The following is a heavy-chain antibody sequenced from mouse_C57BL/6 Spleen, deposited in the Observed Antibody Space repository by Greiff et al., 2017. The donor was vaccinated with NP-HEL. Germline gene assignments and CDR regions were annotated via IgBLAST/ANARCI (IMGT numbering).Heavy chain of an antibody. CDR1: GYTFTSYW. V-gene: IGHV1-61*01. CDR3: ARFYGNYGRYFDV. D-gene: IGHD2-1*01. CDR2: IYPSDSET. Sequence: QVQLQQPGAELVRPGSSVKLSCKASGYTFTSYWMDWVKQRPGQGLEWIGNIYPSDSETHYNQKFKDKATLTVDKSSSTAYMQLSSLTSEDSAVYYCARFYGNYGRYFDVWGTGTTVTVSS. J-gene: IGHJ1*03.